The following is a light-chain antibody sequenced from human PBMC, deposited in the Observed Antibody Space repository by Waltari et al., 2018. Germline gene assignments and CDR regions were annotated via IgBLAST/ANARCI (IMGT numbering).Light chain of an antibody. CDR1: QSVSRV. CDR3: QHYVRLPVT. CDR2: GAS. J-gene: IGKJ1*01. V-gene: IGKV3-20*01. Sequence: EIVLTQSPGTLSLSPGERATLSCRASQSVSRVLAWYQQKHGQAPRLLIYGASNRATGIPDRFSGSGSGTDFSLTISRLEPEDFAVYYCQHYVRLPVTFGQGTKVEIK.